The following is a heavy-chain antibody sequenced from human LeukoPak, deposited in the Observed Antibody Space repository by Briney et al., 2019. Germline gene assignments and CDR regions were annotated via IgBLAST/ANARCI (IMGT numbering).Heavy chain of an antibody. CDR2: IYHTGST. CDR1: GGSVSDYY. Sequence: SETLSLTCTISGGSVSDYYWSWIRQSPGKGLEWIGYIYHTGSTSYSPSLKSRVTISADTSQNQFSLKLSSATAADTAVYYCARVYSNYVGTLDYWGQGTLVTVSS. J-gene: IGHJ4*02. CDR3: ARVYSNYVGTLDY. D-gene: IGHD4-11*01. V-gene: IGHV4-59*02.